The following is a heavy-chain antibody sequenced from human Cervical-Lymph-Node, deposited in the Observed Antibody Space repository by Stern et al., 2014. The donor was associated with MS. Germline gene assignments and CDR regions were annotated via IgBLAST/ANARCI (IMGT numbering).Heavy chain of an antibody. CDR2: IFSNDEK. CDR1: GFSLSNARMG. V-gene: IGHV2-26*01. D-gene: IGHD6-13*01. Sequence: QVTLKESGPVLVKPTETLTLTCTVSGFSLSNARMGVSWIRQPPGKALEXLAHIFSNDEKSYSTSLKSRLTISKDTSKSQVVLTMTNMDPVDTATYYCARSIAAAGEFDYWGQGTLVTVSS. J-gene: IGHJ4*02. CDR3: ARSIAAAGEFDY.